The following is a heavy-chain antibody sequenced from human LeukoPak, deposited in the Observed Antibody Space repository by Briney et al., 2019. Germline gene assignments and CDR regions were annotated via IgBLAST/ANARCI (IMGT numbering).Heavy chain of an antibody. V-gene: IGHV1-69*05. CDR1: GGTFSSYV. Sequence: SVKVSCKXSGGTFSSYVISWVRQAPGQGLEWMGGIIPMFGTANCSQKFQGRVTITTDESTSTAYMELSSLRSEDTAVYYCAGLEYSSSLEFYQYMDVWGKGTTVTVSS. D-gene: IGHD6-6*01. CDR2: IIPMFGTA. J-gene: IGHJ6*03. CDR3: AGLEYSSSLEFYQYMDV.